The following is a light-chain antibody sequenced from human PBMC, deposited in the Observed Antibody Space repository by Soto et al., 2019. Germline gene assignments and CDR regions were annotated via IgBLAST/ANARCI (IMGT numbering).Light chain of an antibody. CDR3: QQRSNWPAIT. Sequence: EIVLTQSPATLSLSPGERATLSCRASQSVSSYLAWYQQKPGQAPRLLIYDASNRATGIPARFSGSGSGTDFTLTISSLEPEDFAVYSCQQRSNWPAITFGQGTRLAIK. J-gene: IGKJ5*01. V-gene: IGKV3-11*01. CDR2: DAS. CDR1: QSVSSY.